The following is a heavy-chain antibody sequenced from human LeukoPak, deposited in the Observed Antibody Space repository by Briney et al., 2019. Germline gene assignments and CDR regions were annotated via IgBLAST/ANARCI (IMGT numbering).Heavy chain of an antibody. V-gene: IGHV3-23*01. CDR3: ANLSPDSTTPTVF. CDR1: GFTFSAYD. Sequence: GGSLRLPCAGSGFTFSAYDLSWVRQAQGQGLEWVAAISRSGSTPYYTASVKGRFTVSRDNSKNTLFLQMNRLRAGDTAVYYCANLSPDSTTPTVFWGRGTLVTVSS. J-gene: IGHJ4*02. D-gene: IGHD1-1*01. CDR2: ISRSGSTP.